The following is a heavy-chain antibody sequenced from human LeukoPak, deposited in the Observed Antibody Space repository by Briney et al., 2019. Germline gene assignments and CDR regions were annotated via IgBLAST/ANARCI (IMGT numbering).Heavy chain of an antibody. Sequence: GGSLRLSCAASGFTFSSYAMSWVRQAPGQGLEWVSAISGSGGSTYYADSVKGRFTISRDNSKNTLYLQMNSLRAEDTAVYYCARALVVVPAAPIDYWGQGTLVTVSS. J-gene: IGHJ4*02. CDR1: GFTFSSYA. D-gene: IGHD2-2*01. CDR2: ISGSGGST. V-gene: IGHV3-23*01. CDR3: ARALVVVPAAPIDY.